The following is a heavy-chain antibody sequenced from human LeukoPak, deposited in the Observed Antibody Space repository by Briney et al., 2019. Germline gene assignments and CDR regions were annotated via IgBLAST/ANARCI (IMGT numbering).Heavy chain of an antibody. Sequence: SETLSLTCTVSGGSISSYYWSWIRQPPGKGLEWIGYIYYSGSTNYNPSLKSRVTISVDTSKNQFSLKLSSVTAADTAVYYCAREGGHYYDSSGPPALWADAFDIWGQGTMVTVSS. D-gene: IGHD3-22*01. J-gene: IGHJ3*02. CDR1: GGSISSYY. CDR2: IYYSGST. V-gene: IGHV4-59*01. CDR3: AREGGHYYDSSGPPALWADAFDI.